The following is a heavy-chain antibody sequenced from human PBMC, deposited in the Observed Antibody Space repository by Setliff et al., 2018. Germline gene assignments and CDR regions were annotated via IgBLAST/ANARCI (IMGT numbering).Heavy chain of an antibody. V-gene: IGHV3-11*01. CDR1: GFAFGDHY. J-gene: IGHJ3*02. D-gene: IGHD2-21*02. Sequence: VGSLRLSCAASGFAFGDHYMSWIRQAPGKGLEWLAYIASNGYFTDYADAVKGRFVISRDNSQNSLHLQINGLRVEDTAEYYCAKGGGDWDNQHYVYDIWGQGTMVTVSS. CDR3: AKGGGDWDNQHYVYDI. CDR2: IASNGYFT.